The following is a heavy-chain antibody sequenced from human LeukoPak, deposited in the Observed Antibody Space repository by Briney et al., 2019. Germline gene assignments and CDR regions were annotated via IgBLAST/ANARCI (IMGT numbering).Heavy chain of an antibody. D-gene: IGHD3-10*01. CDR2: ISAYNGNT. J-gene: IGHJ6*02. CDR1: GYTFTSYG. Sequence: ASVKVSCKASGYTFTSYGISWVRQAPGQGLEWMGWISAYNGNTNYAQKLQGRVTMTTDTSTSTAYMELRSLRSDDTAVYYCARETVLLWFGEPSRNGMDVWGQGTTVTVSS. CDR3: ARETVLLWFGEPSRNGMDV. V-gene: IGHV1-18*01.